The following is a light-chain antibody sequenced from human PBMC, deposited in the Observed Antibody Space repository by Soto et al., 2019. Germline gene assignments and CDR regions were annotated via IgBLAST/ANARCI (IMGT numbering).Light chain of an antibody. CDR2: GAS. V-gene: IGKV1-39*01. CDR1: QSIRRY. CDR3: QQSYSTPWT. J-gene: IGKJ1*01. Sequence: DIQMTQSPSSLSASVGDRVTITCRASQSIRRYLNWYQQKPGKAPKLLIYGASSLQSGVPSRFSGSGSGTDFTLTISGLQPEYFVTYSCQQSYSTPWTFGQGTKMEVK.